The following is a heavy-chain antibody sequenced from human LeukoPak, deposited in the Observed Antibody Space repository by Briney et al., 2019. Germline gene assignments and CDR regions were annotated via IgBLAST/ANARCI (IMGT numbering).Heavy chain of an antibody. Sequence: GRSLRLSCAASGFTFYDYAMHWVRQAPGNGLEWVSGISWNSGSIGYADSVKGRFTTSRDNAKNPLYLQMNSLRAEDTALYYCAKDKAYCSGGSCYTPRLFDYWGQGTLVTVSS. CDR2: ISWNSGSI. V-gene: IGHV3-9*01. J-gene: IGHJ4*02. CDR1: GFTFYDYA. CDR3: AKDKAYCSGGSCYTPRLFDY. D-gene: IGHD2-15*01.